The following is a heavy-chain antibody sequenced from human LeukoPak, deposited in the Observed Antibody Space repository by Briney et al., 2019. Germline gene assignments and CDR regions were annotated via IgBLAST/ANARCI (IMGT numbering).Heavy chain of an antibody. Sequence: ASVKVSCKASGYTFTSYGISWVRQGPGQGLEWMGWISAYNGNTNYAQKLQGRATMTTDTSTTTAYMELRSLRSDDTAVYYCARDAGIQLWRGNFDYWGQGTLVTVSS. D-gene: IGHD5-18*01. J-gene: IGHJ4*02. V-gene: IGHV1-18*01. CDR1: GYTFTSYG. CDR2: ISAYNGNT. CDR3: ARDAGIQLWRGNFDY.